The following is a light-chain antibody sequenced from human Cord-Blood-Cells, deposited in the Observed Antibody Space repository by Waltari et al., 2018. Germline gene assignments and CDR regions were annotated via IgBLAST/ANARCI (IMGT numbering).Light chain of an antibody. V-gene: IGKV1-5*01. CDR2: DAS. Sequence: DIKMTQSPSTLSASVGDRVTITCRASQSISSWLAWYQQNPGKAPKLLIYDASSLESGVPSRFSGSGSGTEFTLTISSLQPDDFATYYCQQYNSYSTFGQGTKVEIK. CDR1: QSISSW. J-gene: IGKJ1*01. CDR3: QQYNSYST.